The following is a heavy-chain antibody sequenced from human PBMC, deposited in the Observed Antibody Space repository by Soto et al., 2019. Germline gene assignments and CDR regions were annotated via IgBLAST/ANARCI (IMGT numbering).Heavy chain of an antibody. D-gene: IGHD3-3*01. CDR1: GGTFSSYA. CDR3: ASEAAARYDFWSGYQIPYYYYYGMDV. Sequence: SVKVSCKASGGTFSSYAISWVRQAPGQGLEWMGGIIPTFGTANYAQKFQGRVTITADESTSTAYVELSSLRSEDTAVYYCASEAAARYDFWSGYQIPYYYYYGMDVWGQGTTVTVSS. CDR2: IIPTFGTA. V-gene: IGHV1-69*13. J-gene: IGHJ6*02.